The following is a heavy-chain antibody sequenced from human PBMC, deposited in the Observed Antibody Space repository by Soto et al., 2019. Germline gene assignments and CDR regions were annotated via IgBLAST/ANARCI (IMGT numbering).Heavy chain of an antibody. V-gene: IGHV4-31*03. J-gene: IGHJ4*02. CDR2: IYYSGST. Sequence: SETLSLTCTVSGCSISSGGYYWSWIRQHPGKGLEWIGYIYYSGSTYYNPSLKSRVTISVDTSKNQLYLKLSSVTAADTAVYYCARAKVDYSNSVFDYWGQGTLVTVSS. D-gene: IGHD4-4*01. CDR3: ARAKVDYSNSVFDY. CDR1: GCSISSGGYY.